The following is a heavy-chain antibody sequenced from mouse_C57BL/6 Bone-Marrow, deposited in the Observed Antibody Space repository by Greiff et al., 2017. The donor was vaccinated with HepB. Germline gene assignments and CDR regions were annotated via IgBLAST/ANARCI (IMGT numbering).Heavy chain of an antibody. CDR1: GYTFTSYW. Sequence: QVQLQQPGAELVMPGASVKLSCKASGYTFTSYWMHWVKQRPGQGLEWIGEIDPSDSYTNYNPKFKGKSTLTVDKSSSTAYMQLSSLTSEDSAVYYWASDYGSSSYYYAMDYWGQGTSVTVSS. D-gene: IGHD1-1*01. J-gene: IGHJ4*01. CDR2: IDPSDSYT. CDR3: ASDYGSSSYYYAMDY. V-gene: IGHV1-69*01.